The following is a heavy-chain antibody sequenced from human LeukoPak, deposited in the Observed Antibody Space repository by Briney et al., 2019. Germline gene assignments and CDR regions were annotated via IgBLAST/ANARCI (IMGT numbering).Heavy chain of an antibody. Sequence: SVKVSCRSSGGTFSNFGISWVRQAPGQGLEWVGRIIPMFGTTNYAQKFQGRVTFTADESTSTAFMELRSLRSEDTAVYYCARGIVVVSLSLPHWYVDLWGRGTLVTVSS. CDR1: GGTFSNFG. CDR3: ARGIVVVSLSLPHWYVDL. V-gene: IGHV1-69*13. CDR2: IIPMFGTT. J-gene: IGHJ2*01. D-gene: IGHD2-21*01.